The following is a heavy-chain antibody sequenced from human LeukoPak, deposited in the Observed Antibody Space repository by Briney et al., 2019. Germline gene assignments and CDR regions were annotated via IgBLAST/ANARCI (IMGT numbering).Heavy chain of an antibody. D-gene: IGHD6-13*01. CDR2: ISSSGSTI. CDR1: GFTFSDYY. CDR3: ARVSSSWYYFDY. Sequence: GGSLRLSCAASGFTFSDYYMSWIRQAPGKGLEWVSYISSSGSTIYYADSVKGRFTISRDNAKNSLYLQMNSLRAEDKAVYYCARVSSSWYYFDYWGQGTLVTVSS. J-gene: IGHJ4*02. V-gene: IGHV3-11*04.